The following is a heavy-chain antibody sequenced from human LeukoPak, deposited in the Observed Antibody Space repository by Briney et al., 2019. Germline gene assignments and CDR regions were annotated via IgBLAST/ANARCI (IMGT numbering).Heavy chain of an antibody. CDR1: GFTFSTYT. CDR2: ISSSSSYI. V-gene: IGHV3-21*01. D-gene: IGHD3-10*01. CDR3: ASQDVSGSRPLDY. Sequence: GGSLRLSCAASGFTFSTYTMNRVRQAPGKGLEWVSSISSSSSYIYYADSVKGRFTISRDNAKNSLYLQMNSLRAEDTAVYYCASQDVSGSRPLDYWGQGTLVTVSS. J-gene: IGHJ4*02.